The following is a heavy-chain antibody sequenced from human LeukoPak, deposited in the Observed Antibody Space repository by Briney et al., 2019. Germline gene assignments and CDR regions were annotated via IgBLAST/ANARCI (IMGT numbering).Heavy chain of an antibody. CDR1: GFTFSIYA. J-gene: IGHJ6*04. V-gene: IGHV3-23*01. D-gene: IGHD3-10*02. CDR3: AELGITMIGGV. Sequence: GGSPRLSCAASGFTFSIYAMSWVRQAPGKGLEWVSVISGSGGSTYYADSVKGRSTISRDNSKNTLYLQMNSLRAEDTAVYYCAELGITMIGGVWGKGTTVTISS. CDR2: ISGSGGST.